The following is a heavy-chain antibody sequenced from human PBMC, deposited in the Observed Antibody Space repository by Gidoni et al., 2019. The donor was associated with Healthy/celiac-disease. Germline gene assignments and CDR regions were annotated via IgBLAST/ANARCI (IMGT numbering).Heavy chain of an antibody. V-gene: IGHV3-48*02. CDR1: GFTFSSCS. D-gene: IGHD5-18*01. J-gene: IGHJ6*02. CDR2: ISSSSSTI. CDR3: VYSYGSFYYYYYGMDV. Sequence: EVQLLESGGGLVQPGGSLRLSCAASGFTFSSCSMNWVRQAPGKGLECVSYISSSSSTIYYADSVKGRFTISRDNAKTSLYLQMNSLRDEDTAVYYCVYSYGSFYYYYYGMDVWGQGTTVTVSS.